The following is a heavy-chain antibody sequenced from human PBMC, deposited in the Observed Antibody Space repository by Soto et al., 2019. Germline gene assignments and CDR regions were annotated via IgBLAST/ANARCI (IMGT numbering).Heavy chain of an antibody. V-gene: IGHV3-30-3*01. CDR3: ARAGQDGVGDI. D-gene: IGHD3-10*01. CDR1: GFTFSSYA. CDR2: ISYDGSNK. J-gene: IGHJ3*02. Sequence: QVQLVESGGGVVQPGRSLRLSCAASGFTFSSYAMHWVRQAPGKGLEWVAVISYDGSNKYYADSVKGRFTISRDNSKNTLYLQMNSLRAEDTAVYYCARAGQDGVGDIWGQGTMVTVSS.